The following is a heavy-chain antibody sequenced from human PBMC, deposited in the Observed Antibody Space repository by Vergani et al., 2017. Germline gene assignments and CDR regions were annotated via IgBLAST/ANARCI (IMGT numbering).Heavy chain of an antibody. V-gene: IGHV7-4-1*01. J-gene: IGHJ4*02. CDR1: GYSLNNYA. CDR3: ARAKRGRLAVGATDS. CDR2: INPTTGNP. D-gene: IGHD6-19*01. Sequence: QEQLVQSGSELKKPGASVKVSCKASGYSLNNYAIHWVRQAPGQGLEWMGWINPTTGNPTYARAFTGRFVFYLDTSISTAYLQIGSLKAEDTAVYFCARAKRGRLAVGATDSWSQETLLAVSS.